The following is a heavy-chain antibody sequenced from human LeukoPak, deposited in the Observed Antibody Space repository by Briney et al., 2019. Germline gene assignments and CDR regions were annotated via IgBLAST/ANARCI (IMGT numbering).Heavy chain of an antibody. CDR2: IIPILGIA. Sequence: ASVKVSCKASGGTFSSYTISWVRQAPGQGLEWMGRIIPILGIANYAQKFQGRVTITADESTSTAYMELRSLRSEDTAVYYCARATGNSDHSPQEPIDLYFDLWGRGTLVTVSS. D-gene: IGHD4-23*01. J-gene: IGHJ2*01. V-gene: IGHV1-69*02. CDR3: ARATGNSDHSPQEPIDLYFDL. CDR1: GGTFSSYT.